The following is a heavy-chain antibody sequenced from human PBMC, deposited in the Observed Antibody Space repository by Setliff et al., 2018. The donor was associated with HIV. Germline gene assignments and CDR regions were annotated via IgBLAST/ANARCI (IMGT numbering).Heavy chain of an antibody. Sequence: PSETLSLTCSVSGGSIGSHWSWIRQPPGKGLEWVGYIHYSGSTKYNSSLKRRVTMSIDTSKNQFSLKLSSATAADTAIYYCARVDRVESAFDIWGQGAMVTVSS. CDR1: GGSIGSH. V-gene: IGHV4-59*11. J-gene: IGHJ3*02. D-gene: IGHD2-15*01. CDR3: ARVDRVESAFDI. CDR2: IHYSGST.